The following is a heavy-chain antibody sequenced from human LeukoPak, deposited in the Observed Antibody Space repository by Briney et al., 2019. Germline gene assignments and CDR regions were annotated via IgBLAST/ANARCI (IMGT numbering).Heavy chain of an antibody. V-gene: IGHV4-59*01. CDR2: IDYSGST. Sequence: SETLSLTCTVSGVSISNYDWSWIRQPPGKGLEWIGYIDYSGSTNYNPSLRSRVTISVDTAKNQFSLKLSTMTAADTAVYYCARRGGSPLGAFDIWGQGTMVTVSS. CDR3: ARRGGSPLGAFDI. D-gene: IGHD1-26*01. CDR1: GVSISNYD. J-gene: IGHJ3*02.